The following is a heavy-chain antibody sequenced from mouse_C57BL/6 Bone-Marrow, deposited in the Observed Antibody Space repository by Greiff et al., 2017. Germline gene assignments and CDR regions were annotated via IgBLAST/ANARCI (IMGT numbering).Heavy chain of an antibody. V-gene: IGHV1-78*01. CDR2: IYPRDGST. CDR3: SRTPASPLSAY. CDR1: GYTFTDHT. Sequence: QVQLQQSDAELVKPGASVKISCKVSGYTFTDHTIHWMKQRPEQGLEWIGDIYPRDGSTKYNEKFKGKATLPADKSSSTAYMQLNRQTSEDSAVSFCSRTPASPLSAYWGQGTMLTVSA. J-gene: IGHJ2*01. D-gene: IGHD6-1*01.